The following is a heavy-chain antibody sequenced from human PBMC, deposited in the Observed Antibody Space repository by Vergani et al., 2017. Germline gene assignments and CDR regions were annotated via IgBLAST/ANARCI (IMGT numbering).Heavy chain of an antibody. CDR3: ARSRLSGYSYGTHWYFDL. V-gene: IGHV3-21*01. Sequence: EVQLVESGGGLVKPGGSLRLSCAASGFTFSSYSMNWVRQAPGKGLEWVSSISSSSSYIYYADSVKGRFTISRDNAKNSLYLQMNSLRAEDTAVYYCARSRLSGYSYGTHWYFDLWGRGTLVTVSS. J-gene: IGHJ2*01. CDR1: GFTFSSYS. D-gene: IGHD5-18*01. CDR2: ISSSSSYI.